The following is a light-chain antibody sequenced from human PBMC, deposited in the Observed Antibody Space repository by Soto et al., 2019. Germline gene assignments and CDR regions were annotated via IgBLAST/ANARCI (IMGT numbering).Light chain of an antibody. V-gene: IGKV1-5*03. CDR2: KAS. CDR1: QSIGIW. J-gene: IGKJ1*01. CDR3: QQYNDYSWT. Sequence: IQMTQSPSTLSAFVGDRVAITCRASQSIGIWLAWYQQKPGKAPRLLIYKASSLESGVPSRFSGSGYGTEFTLTISSLQPDDFATYYCQQYNDYSWTFGQGTKVDIK.